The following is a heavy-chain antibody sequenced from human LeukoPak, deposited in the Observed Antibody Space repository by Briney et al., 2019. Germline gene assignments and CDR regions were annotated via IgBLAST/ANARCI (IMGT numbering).Heavy chain of an antibody. D-gene: IGHD4/OR15-4a*01. CDR2: IRGSGGTT. V-gene: IGHV3-23*01. J-gene: IGHJ4*02. CDR3: AKDDRMSTGYGASDY. CDR1: GGTFSSYA. Sequence: SCKASGGTFSSYAMSWVRQAAGKGLEWVSVIRGSGGTTYYTDSVKGRFTISRDNSKNTLYLQMNSLRAEDTAVYYCAKDDRMSTGYGASDYWGQGTLVTVSS.